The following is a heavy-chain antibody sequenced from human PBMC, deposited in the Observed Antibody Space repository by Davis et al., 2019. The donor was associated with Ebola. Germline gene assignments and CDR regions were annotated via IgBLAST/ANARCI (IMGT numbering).Heavy chain of an antibody. Sequence: GESLKISCTDSVITFSSYAMTWVRQAPGKGLEWVSAISGSGGSTYYADSVKGRSTISRDNSKNTLYLQMNSLRAEDTAVYYCAKGGLWFGELPLYYFDYWGQGTLVTVSS. V-gene: IGHV3-23*01. CDR3: AKGGLWFGELPLYYFDY. CDR2: ISGSGGST. J-gene: IGHJ4*02. CDR1: VITFSSYA. D-gene: IGHD3-10*01.